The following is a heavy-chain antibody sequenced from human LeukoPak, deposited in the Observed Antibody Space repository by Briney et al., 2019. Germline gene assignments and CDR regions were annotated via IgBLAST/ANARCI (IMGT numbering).Heavy chain of an antibody. Sequence: SETLSLTCTVSGGSISSYYWSWIRQPPGKGLEWIGYIYHSGSTNYNPSLQSRVTMSVDTSKNQLSLKLSSVTAADTAVYYCARGGSSSWLFDYWGQGTLVTVSS. CDR2: IYHSGST. J-gene: IGHJ4*02. CDR1: GGSISSYY. D-gene: IGHD6-13*01. CDR3: ARGGSSSWLFDY. V-gene: IGHV4-59*01.